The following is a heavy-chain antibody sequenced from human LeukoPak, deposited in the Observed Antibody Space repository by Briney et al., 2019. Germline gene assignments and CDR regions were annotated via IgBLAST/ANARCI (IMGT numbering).Heavy chain of an antibody. CDR1: GFTFTSSA. CDR3: AAGSGWNDFSCGMDV. CDR2: IVVGSGNT. D-gene: IGHD1-1*01. V-gene: IGHV1-58*01. J-gene: IGHJ6*02. Sequence: EASVKVSCKASGFTFTSSAVQWVRQARGQRLEWIGWIVVGSGNTNYAQKFQERVTITRDMSTSTAYMELSSLRSEDTAVYYCAAGSGWNDFSCGMDVWGQGTTVTVSS.